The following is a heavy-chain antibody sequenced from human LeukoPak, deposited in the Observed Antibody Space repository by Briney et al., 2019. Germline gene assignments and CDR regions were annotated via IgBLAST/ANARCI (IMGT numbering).Heavy chain of an antibody. J-gene: IGHJ5*02. CDR1: GGSISSTNYY. CDR3: ARESDRYCSSTSCPNWYDP. CDR2: IYFSGST. D-gene: IGHD2-2*01. Sequence: SETLSLPCTVSGGSISSTNYYWGWIRQPPGAGLGWIGGIYFSGSTYHNPSLKSRVTISVDTSKNQFSLKLSSVTAADTAVYYCARESDRYCSSTSCPNWYDPWGQGTLVTVSS. V-gene: IGHV4-39*07.